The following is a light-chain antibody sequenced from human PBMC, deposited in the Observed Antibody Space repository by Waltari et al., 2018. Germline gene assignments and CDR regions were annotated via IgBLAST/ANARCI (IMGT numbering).Light chain of an antibody. Sequence: VLTQSPGTLSLSPGERATLSCRASQSVSGHYLAWYQQKPGQSPRLLIYDTSTRATCIPDRFRGSGSGTDFTLTINRLEPEDFAVYFCQQYSASPHVTFGQGTRLEIK. CDR2: DTS. CDR3: QQYSASPHVT. CDR1: QSVSGHY. V-gene: IGKV3-20*01. J-gene: IGKJ5*01.